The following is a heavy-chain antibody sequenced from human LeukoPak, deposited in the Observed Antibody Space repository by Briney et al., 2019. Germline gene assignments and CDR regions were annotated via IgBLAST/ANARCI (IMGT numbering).Heavy chain of an antibody. D-gene: IGHD7-27*01. CDR2: INSDGSST. CDR3: ATLGRVDVADY. J-gene: IGHJ4*02. V-gene: IGHV3-74*01. CDR1: GLTFGRYW. Sequence: PGGSLRLSCAASGLTFGRYWMHWVRQAPGKGLVWVSRINSDGSSTSYADSVKGRSTTSRDNAKNTLYLQMNSLRAEDTAVYYCATLGRVDVADYWGQGTLVTVSS.